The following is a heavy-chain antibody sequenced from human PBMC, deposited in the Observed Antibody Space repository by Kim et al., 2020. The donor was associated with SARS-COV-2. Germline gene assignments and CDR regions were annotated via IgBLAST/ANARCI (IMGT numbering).Heavy chain of an antibody. CDR3: AADPLHSGYVPYYYGMDV. CDR2: IVVGSGNT. Sequence: SVKVSCKASGFTFTSSAVQWVRQARGQRLEWIGRIVVGSGNTNYAQKFRERVTITRDMSTSTAYMELSSLRSEDTAVYYCAADPLHSGYVPYYYGMDVW. V-gene: IGHV1-58*01. D-gene: IGHD5-12*01. J-gene: IGHJ6*01. CDR1: GFTFTSSA.